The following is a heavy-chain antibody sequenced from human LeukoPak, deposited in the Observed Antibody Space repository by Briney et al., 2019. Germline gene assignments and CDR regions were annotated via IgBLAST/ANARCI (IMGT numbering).Heavy chain of an antibody. CDR3: ARLGWYFDL. V-gene: IGHV4-59*08. CDR2: INHSGST. J-gene: IGHJ2*01. Sequence: SETLSLTCTVSGGSISSYYWSWIRQPPGKGLEWIGEINHSGSTNYNPSLKSRVTISVDTSKNQFSLKLSSVTAADTAVYYCARLGWYFDLWGRGTLVTVSS. CDR1: GGSISSYY.